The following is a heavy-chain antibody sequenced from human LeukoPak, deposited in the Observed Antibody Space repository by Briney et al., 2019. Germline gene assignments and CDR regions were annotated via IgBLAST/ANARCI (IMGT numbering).Heavy chain of an antibody. D-gene: IGHD6-13*01. CDR2: INHTGGT. J-gene: IGHJ4*02. Sequence: SETLSLTCTVSGGSIISTTFYWGWIRQPPGKGLEWIGEINHTGGTNYNPSLKSRVTISVGTPKNQFSLWLSSVTAADTAVYYCARGGSSWYIDYWGQGTLVIVSS. CDR1: GGSIISTTFY. V-gene: IGHV4-39*07. CDR3: ARGGSSWYIDY.